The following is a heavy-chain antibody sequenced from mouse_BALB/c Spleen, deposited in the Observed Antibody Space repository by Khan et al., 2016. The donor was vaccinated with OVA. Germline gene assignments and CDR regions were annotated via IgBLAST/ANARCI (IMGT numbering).Heavy chain of an antibody. Sequence: QVQLKQSGPGLVAPSQSLSITCTISGFSLTNYGINWVRQPPGKGLEWLVMIWSDGSTTYNSALKPTLTISKNNSKSQVFLKMNSLQADDTAVYFCARQPYYHYKNMDYWGQGTSGTVSS. CDR2: IWSDGST. CDR1: GFSLTNYG. J-gene: IGHJ4*01. CDR3: ARQPYYHYKNMDY. V-gene: IGHV2-6-1*01. D-gene: IGHD2-4*01.